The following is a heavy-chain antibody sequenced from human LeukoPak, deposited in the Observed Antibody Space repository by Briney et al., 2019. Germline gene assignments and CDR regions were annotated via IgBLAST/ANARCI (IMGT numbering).Heavy chain of an antibody. Sequence: GASVKVSCKVSGYTLSELGIHWVRQAAGKGLEWLGTVDPEDGKTIYTQHFQGRVTMTEDTSTDTAYMELRSLRSEDTAVYYCACPFLRFSPDFDYWGPGTLVTVSS. D-gene: IGHD2/OR15-2a*01. CDR3: ACPFLRFSPDFDY. V-gene: IGHV1-24*01. J-gene: IGHJ4*02. CDR1: GYTLSELG. CDR2: VDPEDGKT.